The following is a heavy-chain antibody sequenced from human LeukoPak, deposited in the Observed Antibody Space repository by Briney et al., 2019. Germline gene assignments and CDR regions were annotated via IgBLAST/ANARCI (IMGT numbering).Heavy chain of an antibody. J-gene: IGHJ6*02. CDR3: ARQCSSTSCYGIYYGMDV. CDR2: IYPGDSDT. D-gene: IGHD2-2*01. Sequence: GESLKISCQGSGYSFTSYWIGWVRQMPGKGLEWMGIIYPGDSDTRYSPSFQGQVTISADKSISTAYLQWSSLKASDTAMYYCARQCSSTSCYGIYYGMDVWGQGTTVTVSS. V-gene: IGHV5-51*01. CDR1: GYSFTSYW.